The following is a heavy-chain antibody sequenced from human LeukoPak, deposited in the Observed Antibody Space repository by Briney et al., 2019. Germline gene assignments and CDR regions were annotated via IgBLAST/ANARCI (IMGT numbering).Heavy chain of an antibody. V-gene: IGHV4-38-2*02. D-gene: IGHD3-22*01. CDR1: GYSISSGYY. J-gene: IGHJ6*02. CDR2: IYHSGST. CDR3: ARRTYYDSSGYALDV. Sequence: SETLSLTCTVSGYSISSGYYWGWIRQPPGKGLEWIGSIYHSGSTYYNPSLKSRVTISVDTSKNQFSLKLSSVNAADTAVYYCARRTYYDSSGYALDVWGQGTTVTVCS.